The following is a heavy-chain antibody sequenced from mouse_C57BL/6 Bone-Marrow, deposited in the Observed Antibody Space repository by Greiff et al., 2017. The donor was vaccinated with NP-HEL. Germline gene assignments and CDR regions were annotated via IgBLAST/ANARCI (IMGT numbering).Heavy chain of an antibody. Sequence: VKLQQSGAELARPGASVKLSCKASGYTFTSYGISWVKQRTGQGLEWIGEIYPRSGNTYYNEKFKGKATLTADKSSSTAYMELRSLTSEDSAVYFCARSGGLGYADYWGQGTTLTVSS. D-gene: IGHD3-1*01. CDR1: GYTFTSYG. V-gene: IGHV1-81*01. CDR3: ARSGGLGYADY. CDR2: IYPRSGNT. J-gene: IGHJ2*01.